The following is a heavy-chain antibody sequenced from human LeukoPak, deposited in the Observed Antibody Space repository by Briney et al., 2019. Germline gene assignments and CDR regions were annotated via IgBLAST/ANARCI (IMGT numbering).Heavy chain of an antibody. CDR3: ARDRAWFGVVIWFDP. CDR2: IYTSGST. J-gene: IGHJ5*02. D-gene: IGHD3-3*01. Sequence: SETLSLTCTVSGGSISSYYWSWIRQPAGKGLEWIGRIYTSGSTNYNPSLKSRVTMSVDTSKNQLSLKLSSVTAADTAVYYCARDRAWFGVVIWFDPWGQGTLVTVSS. CDR1: GGSISSYY. V-gene: IGHV4-4*07.